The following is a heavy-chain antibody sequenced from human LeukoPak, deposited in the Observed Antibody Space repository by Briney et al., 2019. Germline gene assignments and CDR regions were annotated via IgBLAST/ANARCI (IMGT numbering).Heavy chain of an antibody. D-gene: IGHD5-24*01. CDR3: ARLSGDGYSIDY. V-gene: IGHV4-59*08. CDR2: IYYSGST. J-gene: IGHJ4*02. CDR1: GGSISSYY. Sequence: SETLSLTCTVPGGSISSYYWSWIRQPPGKGLEWIGHIYYSGSTNYNPSLKSRVTISVDTSKNQFSLNLISVSAADTAVYYCARLSGDGYSIDYWGQGTLVTVSS.